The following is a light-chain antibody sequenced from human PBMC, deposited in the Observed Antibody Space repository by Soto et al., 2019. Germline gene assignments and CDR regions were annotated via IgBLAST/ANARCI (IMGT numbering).Light chain of an antibody. J-gene: IGKJ3*01. Sequence: EIVMTQSPGTLSVSPGERATLSCRASQSVSINLAWYQQKPGQAPRLLIYDASTRATGIPARFSGSGSGTEFTLTISSLQSEDFAVYYCQEYKNWPSFGPGTKVDI. V-gene: IGKV3D-15*01. CDR1: QSVSIN. CDR2: DAS. CDR3: QEYKNWPS.